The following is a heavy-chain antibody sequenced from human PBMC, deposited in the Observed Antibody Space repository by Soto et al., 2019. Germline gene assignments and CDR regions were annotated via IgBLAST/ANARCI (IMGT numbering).Heavy chain of an antibody. CDR2: MNPNIGNT. V-gene: IGHV1-8*02. CDR3: ARGSRVLWSGELRGYYYYGMDV. CDR1: GYTFTSYD. Sequence: QVQLVQSGAEVKKPGASVKVSCKASGYTFTSYDINWVRQATGQGIECMGWMNPNIGNTGYAQKFQGRVTMTRNTSISTAYMEMSSLRSEDTAVYYCARGSRVLWSGELRGYYYYGMDVWGQGTTVTVSS. D-gene: IGHD3-10*01. J-gene: IGHJ6*02.